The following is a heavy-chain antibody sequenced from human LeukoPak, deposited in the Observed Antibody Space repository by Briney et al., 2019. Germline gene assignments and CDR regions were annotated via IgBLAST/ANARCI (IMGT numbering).Heavy chain of an antibody. CDR2: KSAYNGKT. D-gene: IGHD3-3*01. CDR1: GYIFSSYG. CDR3: ARGITIYGVVTPEAFDI. J-gene: IGHJ3*02. Sequence: ASVKVSCKASGYIFSSYGISWVRQAPGQGLEWMGWKSAYNGKTNYAQKFQGRVTITTDASTSTAYMELRRLRSDDTAVYFCARGITIYGVVTPEAFDIWGQGTMVTVSS. V-gene: IGHV1-18*01.